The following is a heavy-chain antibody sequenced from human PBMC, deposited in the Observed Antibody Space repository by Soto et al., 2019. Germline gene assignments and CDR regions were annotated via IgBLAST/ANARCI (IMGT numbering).Heavy chain of an antibody. CDR1: GFTFGDYA. J-gene: IGHJ4*02. CDR3: AKVGLEAVAGTGYFDY. Sequence: GGSLRLSCAASGFTFGDYAMHWVRQAPGKGLEWVSGISWNSGSIGYRDSVKGRFTISRDNAKNSRYLQMNSLGAEDTALYYCAKVGLEAVAGTGYFDYWGQGTLVTVSS. CDR2: ISWNSGSI. V-gene: IGHV3-9*01. D-gene: IGHD6-19*01.